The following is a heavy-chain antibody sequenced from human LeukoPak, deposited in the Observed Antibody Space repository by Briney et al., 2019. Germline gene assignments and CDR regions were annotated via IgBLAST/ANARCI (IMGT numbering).Heavy chain of an antibody. J-gene: IGHJ4*02. CDR3: ARDGEAAGYFDY. V-gene: IGHV1-69*05. D-gene: IGHD2-15*01. CDR1: GGTFSSYA. Sequence: SVKLSCKASGGTFSSYAISWVRHAPGQGLEWMGRIIPIFGTANYAQKFQGRVTITTDESTSTAYMELNSLRFEDPAVYYCARDGEAAGYFDYWGQGTLVTVSS. CDR2: IIPIFGTA.